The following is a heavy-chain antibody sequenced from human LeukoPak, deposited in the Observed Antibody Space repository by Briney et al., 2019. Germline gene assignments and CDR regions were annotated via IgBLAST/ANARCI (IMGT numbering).Heavy chain of an antibody. J-gene: IGHJ4*02. V-gene: IGHV3-30-3*01. D-gene: IGHD3-10*01. CDR1: GFTFSSYA. CDR3: ARGSFWFGEDLPFDY. Sequence: GGSLRLSCAASGFTFSSYALHWVRQAPGKGLEWVAVISYDGTIKYYADSVKGRFSISRDNSKNTLYLQMNTLISEDTAVHYCARGSFWFGEDLPFDYWGQGTLVTVSS. CDR2: ISYDGTIK.